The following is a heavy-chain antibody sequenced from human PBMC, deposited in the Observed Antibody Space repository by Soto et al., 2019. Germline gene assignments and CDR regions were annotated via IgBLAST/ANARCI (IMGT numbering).Heavy chain of an antibody. Sequence: ASVKVSCKASGYTFTAYYMHWVRQAPGQGLEWMGWINPNSGGTNYAQKVQDRVTMTRDTSISTAYMELSRLTSDDTAVFYCARSSGNYADFDSWGQGTLVTVSS. CDR1: GYTFTAYY. J-gene: IGHJ4*02. CDR2: INPNSGGT. V-gene: IGHV1-2*02. CDR3: ARSSGNYADFDS. D-gene: IGHD1-26*01.